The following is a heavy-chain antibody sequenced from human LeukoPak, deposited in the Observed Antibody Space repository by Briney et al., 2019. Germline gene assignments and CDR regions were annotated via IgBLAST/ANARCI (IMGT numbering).Heavy chain of an antibody. CDR1: GFTFSSHG. CDR2: ISGSGGSR. Sequence: GGSLRLSCAVSGFTFSSHGMSWVRHAPGEGLVWVSGISGSGGSRFYTDSVKGRFTISRDNSKNTLYLQMNSLRAEDTAVYYCAKEMAYEARYAFDIWGQGTMVTVSS. J-gene: IGHJ3*02. D-gene: IGHD5-24*01. V-gene: IGHV3-23*01. CDR3: AKEMAYEARYAFDI.